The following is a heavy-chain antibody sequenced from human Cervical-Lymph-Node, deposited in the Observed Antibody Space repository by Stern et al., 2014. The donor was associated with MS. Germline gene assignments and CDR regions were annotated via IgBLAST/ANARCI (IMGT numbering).Heavy chain of an antibody. CDR1: GYTFTSFG. Sequence: QVQLVQSGAEVKKPGASVKVSCKASGYTFTSFGISWVRQAPGQGLEWMGLISACNGNTNYAQKLQVRVTMTTDTSTSAAYMELRSLRADDTAVYCCARGLLGSENAFDIWGQGTMVTVSS. CDR2: ISACNGNT. CDR3: ARGLLGSENAFDI. V-gene: IGHV1-18*01. J-gene: IGHJ3*02. D-gene: IGHD2-15*01.